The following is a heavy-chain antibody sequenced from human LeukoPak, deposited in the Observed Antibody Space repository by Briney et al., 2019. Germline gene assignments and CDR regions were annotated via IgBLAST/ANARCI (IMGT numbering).Heavy chain of an antibody. CDR3: ARGSGEYYYYGMDV. CDR2: IYYSGST. Sequence: PSETLSLTCAVSGGSTSSYYWSWIRQPPGKGLEWIGYIYYSGSTNYNPSLKSRVTISVDTSKNQFSLKLSSVTAADTAVYYCARGSGEYYYYGMDVWGKGTTVTVSS. CDR1: GGSTSSYY. D-gene: IGHD3-10*01. V-gene: IGHV4-59*01. J-gene: IGHJ6*04.